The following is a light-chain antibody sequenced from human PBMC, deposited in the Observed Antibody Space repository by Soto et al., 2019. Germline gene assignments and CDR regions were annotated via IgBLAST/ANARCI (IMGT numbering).Light chain of an antibody. V-gene: IGLV2-14*01. Sequence: QSALTQPASVSGSPGQSITISCTGTSSDVGGYNYVSWYQQHPGKAPKLMIYGVSNRPSGVSNRFSGSKSGNTASLTISGLQAEDEADYYCSSYTSSSTHVVFGGGTKVTVL. CDR3: SSYTSSSTHVV. CDR1: SSDVGGYNY. CDR2: GVS. J-gene: IGLJ2*01.